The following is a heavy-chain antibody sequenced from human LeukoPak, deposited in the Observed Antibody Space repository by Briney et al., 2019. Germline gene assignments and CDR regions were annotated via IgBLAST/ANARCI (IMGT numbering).Heavy chain of an antibody. CDR3: ARDPEYPYSSGQPYHY. CDR2: INTNTGNP. D-gene: IGHD6-19*01. Sequence: ASVKVPCKASGYTFTSYAMNWVRQAPGQGLEWMGWINTNTGNPTYAQGFTGRFVFSLDTSVSTAYLQISSLKAEDTAVYYCARDPEYPYSSGQPYHYWGQGTLVTVSS. V-gene: IGHV7-4-1*02. CDR1: GYTFTSYA. J-gene: IGHJ4*02.